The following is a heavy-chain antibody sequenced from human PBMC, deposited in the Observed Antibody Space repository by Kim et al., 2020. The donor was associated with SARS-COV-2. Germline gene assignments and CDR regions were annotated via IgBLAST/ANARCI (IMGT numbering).Heavy chain of an antibody. V-gene: IGHV3-23*01. Sequence: GGSLRLSCAASGFTFSSYAMSWVRQAPGKGLEWVSAISGSGGSTYYADPVKGRFTISRDNSKNTLYLQMNSRRAEDTAVYYCAKAVAARLIDYWGQGTLVTVSS. D-gene: IGHD6-6*01. CDR1: GFTFSSYA. CDR3: AKAVAARLIDY. J-gene: IGHJ4*02. CDR2: ISGSGGST.